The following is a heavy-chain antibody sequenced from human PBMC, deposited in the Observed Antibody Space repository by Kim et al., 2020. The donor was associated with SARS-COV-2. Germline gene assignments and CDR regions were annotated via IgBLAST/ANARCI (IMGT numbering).Heavy chain of an antibody. V-gene: IGHV3-13*01. Sequence: GGSLRLSCAASGFTFSTYDMHWVRQVTGKGLEWVSAIGIVGDTHYPGSVKGRFTISRENAKNSLYLQMSSLRAGDTAVYYCVRGVPGSGKTPYFDSWGQGTLVTVSS. J-gene: IGHJ4*02. D-gene: IGHD2-15*01. CDR2: IGIVGDT. CDR3: VRGVPGSGKTPYFDS. CDR1: GFTFSTYD.